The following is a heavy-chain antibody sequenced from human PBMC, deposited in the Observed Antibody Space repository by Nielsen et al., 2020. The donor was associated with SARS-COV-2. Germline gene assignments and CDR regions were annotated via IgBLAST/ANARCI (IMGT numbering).Heavy chain of an antibody. D-gene: IGHD3-10*01. V-gene: IGHV3-64*01. CDR2: ISSNGGST. CDR1: GFTFSSYA. CDR3: ARQLWFGELLGAFDI. J-gene: IGHJ3*02. Sequence: GESLKISCAASGFTFSSYAMHWVRQAPGKGLEYVSAISSNGGSTYYANSVKGRFTISRDNSKNTLYLQMGSLRAEDMAVYYCARQLWFGELLGAFDIWGQGTMVTVSS.